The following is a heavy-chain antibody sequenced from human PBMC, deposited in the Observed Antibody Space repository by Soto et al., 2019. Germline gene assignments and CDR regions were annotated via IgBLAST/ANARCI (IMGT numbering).Heavy chain of an antibody. J-gene: IGHJ4*02. V-gene: IGHV3-23*01. Sequence: QAGGSLILSCAASGFAFSSYAMSWFLQAPAKGLDEWSGSTDSRGSTYYADSVKVRLTISVDNSTNTLHLPMNIMRADDTAVDYCEKDGLVRGSYFDHWGQGTLVTVSS. CDR3: EKDGLVRGSYFDH. CDR2: STDSRGST. D-gene: IGHD3-10*01. CDR1: GFAFSSYA.